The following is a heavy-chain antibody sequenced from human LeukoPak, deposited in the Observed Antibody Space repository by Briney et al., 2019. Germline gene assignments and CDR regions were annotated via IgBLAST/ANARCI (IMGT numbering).Heavy chain of an antibody. CDR2: ISSSSSYI. V-gene: IGHV3-21*01. D-gene: IGHD2-2*01. CDR3: ARDGQDIVVVPAANESYYFDY. CDR1: GFTFSSYS. J-gene: IGHJ4*02. Sequence: GGSLRLSCAASGFTFSSYSMNWVRQAPGKGLEGVSSISSSSSYIYYADSVKGRFTISRDNAKNSLYLQMNSLRAEDTAVYYCARDGQDIVVVPAANESYYFDYWGQGTLVTVSS.